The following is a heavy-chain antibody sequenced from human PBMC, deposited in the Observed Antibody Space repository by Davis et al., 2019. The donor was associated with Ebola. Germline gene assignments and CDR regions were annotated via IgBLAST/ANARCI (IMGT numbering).Heavy chain of an antibody. J-gene: IGHJ4*02. CDR1: GFTFRSYA. Sequence: GGSLRLSCAASGFTFRSYAMSWVRQGPGKCLEWVAEIDEDGSKKDYVDSVKGRFTISRDNAKNSLYLQMNSLRVEDTAVYYCAIPDCSGANCYSVYIKNWGQGTLVTVSS. CDR2: IDEDGSKK. CDR3: AIPDCSGANCYSVYIKN. D-gene: IGHD2-15*01. V-gene: IGHV3-7*01.